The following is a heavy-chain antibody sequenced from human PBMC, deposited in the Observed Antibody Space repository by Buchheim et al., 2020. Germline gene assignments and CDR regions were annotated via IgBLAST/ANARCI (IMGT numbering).Heavy chain of an antibody. CDR3: ARGGRIPTKYDYVWGSYRQPSYYGMDV. Sequence: EVQLVESGGGLVQPGGSLRLSCAASGFTFSSYWMHWVRQAPGKGLVWVSRINSDGSSTSYADSVKGRFTISRDNAKNTLYLQMNSLRAEDTAVYYCARGGRIPTKYDYVWGSYRQPSYYGMDVWGQGTT. CDR2: INSDGSST. V-gene: IGHV3-74*01. J-gene: IGHJ6*02. D-gene: IGHD3-16*02. CDR1: GFTFSSYW.